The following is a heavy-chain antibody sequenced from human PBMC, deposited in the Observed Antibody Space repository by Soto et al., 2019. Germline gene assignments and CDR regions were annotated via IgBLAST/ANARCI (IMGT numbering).Heavy chain of an antibody. CDR3: ARDFVGGDYHFDY. D-gene: IGHD2-21*02. V-gene: IGHV3-33*01. J-gene: IGHJ4*02. CDR2: LWYGGSDK. Sequence: QVQLVESGGGVVQPGRSLRLSCAASGFTLSSYAIHWVRQAPGKGLEWGAVLWYGGSDKFFADSVKGRFTISRDTSKNTLYLEMNSLRAEDTAVYYCARDFVGGDYHFDYWGQGTLVTVSS. CDR1: GFTLSSYA.